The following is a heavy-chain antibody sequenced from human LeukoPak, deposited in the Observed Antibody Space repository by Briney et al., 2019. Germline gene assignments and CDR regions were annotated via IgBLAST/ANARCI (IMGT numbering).Heavy chain of an antibody. CDR3: ATWRHGPIDY. CDR1: GGTFSSYA. D-gene: IGHD5-24*01. V-gene: IGHV1-69*05. J-gene: IGHJ4*02. Sequence: SVKVSCKASGGTFSSYAISWVRQAPGQGLEWMGRIIPIFGTANYAQKFQGRVTITTDESTSTAYMELSSLRSEDTAVYYCATWRHGPIDYWGQGTLVTVSS. CDR2: IIPIFGTA.